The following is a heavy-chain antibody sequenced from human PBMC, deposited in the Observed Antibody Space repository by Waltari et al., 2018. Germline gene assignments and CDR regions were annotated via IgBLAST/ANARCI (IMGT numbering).Heavy chain of an antibody. CDR2: IWFDGSDK. V-gene: IGHV3-30*02. J-gene: IGHJ4*02. CDR3: AKDAFGNTYLDF. CDR1: GFTFRNFG. Sequence: QVNLVESGGGVVQPGGSLSLSCETSGFTFRNFGMHWVRQAPGKGLEWVALIWFDGSDKFYAGSVRGRFTISRDNSARTLYLDMDSLRLDDTAMYYCAKDAFGNTYLDFWGQGTLVTVSS. D-gene: IGHD2-2*02.